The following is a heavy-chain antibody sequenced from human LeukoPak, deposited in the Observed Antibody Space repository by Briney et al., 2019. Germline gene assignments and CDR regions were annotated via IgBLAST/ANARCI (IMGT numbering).Heavy chain of an antibody. CDR1: GFTVSSNY. CDR2: IYSGGDT. D-gene: IGHD3-22*01. J-gene: IGHJ4*02. CDR3: GKLKSSGYLIEY. Sequence: GGSLRLSCAASGFTVSSNYMSWVRQAPGKGLEWVSVIYSGGDTYYADSVRGRFTVSRDNSKNTLYLQMNSLRVDDTAVYYCGKLKSSGYLIEYWGQGTLVSVSS. V-gene: IGHV3-53*01.